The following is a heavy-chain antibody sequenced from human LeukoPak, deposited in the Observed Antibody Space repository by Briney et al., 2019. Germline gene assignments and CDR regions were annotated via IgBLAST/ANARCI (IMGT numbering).Heavy chain of an antibody. Sequence: PGGSLRLSCAASGFTFSSYSMNWARQAPGKGLEWVSSISNSSSYIYYADSVKGRFTISRDNAKNSLYLQMNSLRAEDTAVYYCARGGTDEHNWFDPWGQGTLVTVSS. CDR1: GFTFSSYS. J-gene: IGHJ5*02. CDR3: ARGGTDEHNWFDP. CDR2: ISNSSSYI. D-gene: IGHD1-1*01. V-gene: IGHV3-21*01.